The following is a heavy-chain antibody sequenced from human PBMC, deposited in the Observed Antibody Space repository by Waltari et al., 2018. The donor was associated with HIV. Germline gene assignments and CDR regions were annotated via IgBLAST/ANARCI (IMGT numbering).Heavy chain of an antibody. CDR1: EFTFKAYG. CDR3: VKSRSWVETWDF. D-gene: IGHD1-1*01. J-gene: IGHJ3*01. Sequence: QVYLVESGGGVVQPGGSLRLSCVGSEFTFKAYGLHWVRQAPGKGREWVVVGWHECSQTYDGDSVGGRFVVSRDNGKNTVFLQMNSLREEDTGRYYCVKSRSWVETWDFWGLGTLVIVSS. CDR2: GWHECSQT. V-gene: IGHV3-33*06.